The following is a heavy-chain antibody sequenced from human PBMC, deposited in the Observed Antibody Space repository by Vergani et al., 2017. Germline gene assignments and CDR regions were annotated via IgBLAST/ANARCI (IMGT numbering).Heavy chain of an antibody. CDR3: TKGSRGYTGYFFDY. V-gene: IGHV3-23*01. J-gene: IGHJ4*02. Sequence: EVQLLESGGGLVQPGGSLILSCEASGFSFPGYAMSWVRQAPGKGLEWVSSVSGSSATPYYADSVKGRFIISRDNSKNTLHLQMNSLRADDTAVYYCTKGSRGYTGYFFDYWGQGTLATVSS. D-gene: IGHD5-12*01. CDR1: GFSFPGYA. CDR2: VSGSSATP.